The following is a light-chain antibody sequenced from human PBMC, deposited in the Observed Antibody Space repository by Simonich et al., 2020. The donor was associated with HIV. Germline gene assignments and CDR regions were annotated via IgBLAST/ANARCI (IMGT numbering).Light chain of an antibody. V-gene: IGKV1-12*01. CDR3: QQANSFPRT. Sequence: IQMTQSPSSVSASVGDRVTVTCRASQSISSCLAWYQQKPGKAPKLLIYAASSLQSGVPSRFSGSGSGTDFTLTINNLQPEDFATYYCQQANSFPRTFGQGTKVEIK. J-gene: IGKJ1*01. CDR2: AAS. CDR1: QSISSC.